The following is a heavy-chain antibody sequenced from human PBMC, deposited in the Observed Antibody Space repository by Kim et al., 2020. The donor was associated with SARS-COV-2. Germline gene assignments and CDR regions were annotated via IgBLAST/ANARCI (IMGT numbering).Heavy chain of an antibody. CDR2: INPNSGGT. CDR3: ARDPNYYAPKQDPRDYYGMDV. CDR1: GYTFTGYY. Sequence: ASVKVSCKASGYTFTGYYMHWVRQAPGQGLEWMGRINPNSGGTNYAQKFQGRVTMTRDTSISTAYMELSRLRSDDTAVYYCARDPNYYAPKQDPRDYYGMDVWGQGTTVTVSS. V-gene: IGHV1-2*06. D-gene: IGHD3-10*01. J-gene: IGHJ6*02.